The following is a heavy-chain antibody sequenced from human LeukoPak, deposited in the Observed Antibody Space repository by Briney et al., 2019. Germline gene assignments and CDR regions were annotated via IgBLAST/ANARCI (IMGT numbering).Heavy chain of an antibody. J-gene: IGHJ4*02. D-gene: IGHD3-10*02. CDR3: AKVGAHNVRGVKYYFDY. CDR2: IIGSGGST. CDR1: GFTLGGNA. V-gene: IGHV3-23*01. Sequence: PGGSLRLSCAASGFTLGGNAMSWVRQAPGKGLEWVSPIIGSGGSTYYADSVKGRFTISRDNSKNTLYLQMNSLRAEDTAVYYCAKVGAHNVRGVKYYFDYWGQGTLVTVSS.